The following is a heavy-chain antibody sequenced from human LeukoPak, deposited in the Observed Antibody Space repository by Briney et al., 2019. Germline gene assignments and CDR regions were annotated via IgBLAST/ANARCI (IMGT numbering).Heavy chain of an antibody. D-gene: IGHD1-26*01. CDR1: GDSISTYY. CDR3: ARHGGSWTFDY. J-gene: IGHJ4*02. V-gene: IGHV4-59*08. CDR2: IDYSGTT. Sequence: SETLSLTCTVSGDSISTYYWTWIRQPPGRGLEWTGYIDYSGTTNYNPSLKSRVTMPVATSKNQFSLKLSSVTAADTAVYYCARHGGSWTFDYWGQGILVTVSS.